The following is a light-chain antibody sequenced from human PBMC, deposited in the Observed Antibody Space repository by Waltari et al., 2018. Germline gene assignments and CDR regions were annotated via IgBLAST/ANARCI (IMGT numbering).Light chain of an antibody. CDR1: QSLLFRDGKTY. CDR3: MHSVEHPWT. J-gene: IGKJ1*01. Sequence: DIVMTQTPLYLSVTPGQPASISCRSSQSLLFRDGKTYLYWFLQKPGQPPQLLISQLSNPFSGVPDRFSGSGSGTDFTLRISRVEAEDAGIYYCMHSVEHPWTFGQGTKVEIK. CDR2: QLS. V-gene: IGKV2D-29*01.